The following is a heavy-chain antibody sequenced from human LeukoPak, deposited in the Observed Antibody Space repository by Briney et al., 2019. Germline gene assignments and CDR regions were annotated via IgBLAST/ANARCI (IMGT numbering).Heavy chain of an antibody. D-gene: IGHD3-16*01. CDR2: IYYSGTT. V-gene: IGHV4-59*12. CDR1: GGSISSYY. Sequence: SETLSLTCTVSGGSISSYYRNWIRQPPGKGLEWIGYIYYSGTTNYNPSLKSRVSMSVDTSKNQFSLKLSPVTAADTAVYYCASLAITFGGPPQYYFDYWGQGTLVTVSS. CDR3: ASLAITFGGPPQYYFDY. J-gene: IGHJ4*02.